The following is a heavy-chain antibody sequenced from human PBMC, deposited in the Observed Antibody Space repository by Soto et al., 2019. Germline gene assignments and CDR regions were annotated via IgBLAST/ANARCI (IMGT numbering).Heavy chain of an antibody. CDR3: ARHAAYYGSGSYYN. J-gene: IGHJ4*02. D-gene: IGHD3-10*01. CDR2: ISCSGST. Sequence: QVQLQESGPGLVEPSQTLSLTCTVSGGSISSGGYYWSWIRQHPGKGLEWIGYISCSGSTYYNPSLKSRVTISVDTSKNQFSPKLSSVTAADTAVYYCARHAAYYGSGSYYNWGQGTLVTVSS. CDR1: GGSISSGGYY. V-gene: IGHV4-31*03.